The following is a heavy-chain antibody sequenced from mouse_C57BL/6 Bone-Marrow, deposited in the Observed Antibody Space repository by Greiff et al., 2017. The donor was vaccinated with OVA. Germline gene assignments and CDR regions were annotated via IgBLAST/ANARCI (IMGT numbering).Heavy chain of an antibody. D-gene: IGHD2-14*01. CDR1: GYTFTSYW. Sequence: VQLQQSGTVLARPGASVKMSCKTSGYTFTSYWMHWVKQRPGQGLEWIGAIYPGNSDTSYNQKFKGKAKLTAVTSASTAYMELSSLTNEDSAVYYCTRSTRKVWFAYEGQGTLVTVSA. V-gene: IGHV1-5*01. J-gene: IGHJ3*01. CDR3: TRSTRKVWFAY. CDR2: IYPGNSDT.